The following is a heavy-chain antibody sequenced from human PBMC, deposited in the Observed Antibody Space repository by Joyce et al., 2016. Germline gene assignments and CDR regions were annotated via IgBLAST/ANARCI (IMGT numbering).Heavy chain of an antibody. CDR2: INTDGSST. J-gene: IGHJ5*02. CDR1: GFSFSGYW. Sequence: EVQLVESGGGLVQPGGSLRLSCAASGFSFSGYWIHWVRQAPGKGLLWVSRINTDGSSTMFADSVKGRFTISRDNAKNTLYQQMNSLRAEDTAVYYCVRGISARPGGPNWFDPWGQGTLVTVSS. D-gene: IGHD6-6*01. CDR3: VRGISARPGGPNWFDP. V-gene: IGHV3-74*03.